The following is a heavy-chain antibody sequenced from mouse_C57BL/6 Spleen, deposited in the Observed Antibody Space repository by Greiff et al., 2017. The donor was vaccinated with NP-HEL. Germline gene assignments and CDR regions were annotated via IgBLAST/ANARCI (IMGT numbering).Heavy chain of an antibody. CDR2: IDPSDSYT. Sequence: VQLQQPGAELVRPGTSVKLSCKASGYTFTSYWMHWVKQRPGQGLEWIGVIDPSDSYTNYNQKFKGKATLTVDTSSSTAYMQLSSLTSEDSAVYYCARGGLRSPHYYAMDYWGQGTSVTVSS. CDR3: ARGGLRSPHYYAMDY. V-gene: IGHV1-59*01. J-gene: IGHJ4*01. CDR1: GYTFTSYW. D-gene: IGHD1-1*01.